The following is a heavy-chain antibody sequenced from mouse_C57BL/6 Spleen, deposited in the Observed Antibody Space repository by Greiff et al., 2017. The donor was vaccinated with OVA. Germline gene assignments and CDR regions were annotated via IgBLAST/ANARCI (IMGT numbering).Heavy chain of an antibody. CDR1: GYSITSGYY. CDR2: ISYDGSN. Sequence: DVKLVESGPGLVKPSQSLSLTCSVTGYSITSGYYWNWIRQFPGNKLEWMGYISYDGSNNYNPSLKNRISITRDTSKNQFFLKLNSVTTEDTATYYGARGIYYYGSSYWYFEVWGTGTTVTVSS. J-gene: IGHJ1*03. V-gene: IGHV3-6*01. D-gene: IGHD1-1*01. CDR3: ARGIYYYGSSYWYFEV.